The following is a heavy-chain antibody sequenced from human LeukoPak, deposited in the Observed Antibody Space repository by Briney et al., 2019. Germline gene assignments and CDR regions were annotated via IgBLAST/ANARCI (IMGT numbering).Heavy chain of an antibody. CDR3: ARERGHHFEH. D-gene: IGHD6-25*01. CDR2: ISSSSSYI. Sequence: MTGGSLRLSCAASGFTFSSYSMNWVRQAPGKGLEWVSSISSSSSYIYYADSVKGRFTISRDNAKNSLYLQMNSLRAEDTAVYYCARERGHHFEHWGQGTLVTVSS. V-gene: IGHV3-21*01. J-gene: IGHJ4*02. CDR1: GFTFSSYS.